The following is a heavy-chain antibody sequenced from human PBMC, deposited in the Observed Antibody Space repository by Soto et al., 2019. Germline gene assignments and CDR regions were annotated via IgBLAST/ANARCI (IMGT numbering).Heavy chain of an antibody. V-gene: IGHV3-9*01. CDR1: GFTFDDYA. CDR2: ISWNSGSI. CDR3: AKDRGMVRGVIITYWFDP. D-gene: IGHD3-10*01. Sequence: GGSLRLSCAASGFTFDDYAMHWVRQAPGKGLEWVSGISWNSGSIGYADSVKGRFTISRDNAKNSLYLQMNSLRAEDTALYYCAKDRGMVRGVIITYWFDPWGQGTLVTVSS. J-gene: IGHJ5*02.